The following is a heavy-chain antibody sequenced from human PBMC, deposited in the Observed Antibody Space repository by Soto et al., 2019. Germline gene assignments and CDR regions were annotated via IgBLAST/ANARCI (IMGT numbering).Heavy chain of an antibody. CDR1: GGSISSSSYY. V-gene: IGHV4-39*01. CDR3: ATKGQQQLTSFDD. Sequence: SETLSLTCTVSGGSISSSSYYWGWIRQPPGKGLEWIGSIYYSGSTYYNPSLKSRVTISVDTSKNQFSLKLSSVTAADTAVYYGATKGQQQLTSFDDWGQGTLVTVAS. J-gene: IGHJ4*02. CDR2: IYYSGST. D-gene: IGHD6-13*01.